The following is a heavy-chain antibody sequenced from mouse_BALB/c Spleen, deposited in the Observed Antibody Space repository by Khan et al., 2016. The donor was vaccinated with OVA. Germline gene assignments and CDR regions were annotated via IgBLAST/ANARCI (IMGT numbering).Heavy chain of an antibody. J-gene: IGHJ3*01. CDR2: ISSDSITL. CDR1: GFTFSNFG. Sequence: DVQLVESGGGLVQPGGSRKPSCAASGFTFSNFGMHWIRQAPEKGLEWVAYISSDSITLYYADTMKGRFTISRDNPRNTLFLQMTSLRSEDTAMYYCARANWAWFAYWGQGTLVTVSA. V-gene: IGHV5-17*02. D-gene: IGHD4-1*01. CDR3: ARANWAWFAY.